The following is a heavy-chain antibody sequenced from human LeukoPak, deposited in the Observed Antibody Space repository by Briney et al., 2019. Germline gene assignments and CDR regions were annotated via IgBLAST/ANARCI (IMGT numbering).Heavy chain of an antibody. D-gene: IGHD3-22*01. V-gene: IGHV3-53*01. Sequence: GGSLRLSCAASGFTVSSNYMSWVRQAPGKGLEWVSVIYSGGSTYYADSVKGRFTISRDNSKNTVFLQMNSLRAEDTAVYYCARDTYYDSSGYRLRVDAFDIWGQGTMVTVSS. J-gene: IGHJ3*02. CDR3: ARDTYYDSSGYRLRVDAFDI. CDR2: IYSGGST. CDR1: GFTVSSNY.